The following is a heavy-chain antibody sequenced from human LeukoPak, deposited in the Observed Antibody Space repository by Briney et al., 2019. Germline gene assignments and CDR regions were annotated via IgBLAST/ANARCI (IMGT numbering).Heavy chain of an antibody. CDR3: ARRWYTGTYYYFDL. V-gene: IGHV3-74*01. J-gene: IGHJ4*02. CDR2: INGDGTTT. CDR1: GFTLSTHW. D-gene: IGHD1-26*01. Sequence: GGSLRLSCAASGFTLSTHWMHWVRQAPGKGLVWVSRINGDGTTTSYADSVKGRFTISRVNAKSTLYLEMDSLRAEDTAIYNCARRWYTGTYYYFDLWGQGTLVTVSS.